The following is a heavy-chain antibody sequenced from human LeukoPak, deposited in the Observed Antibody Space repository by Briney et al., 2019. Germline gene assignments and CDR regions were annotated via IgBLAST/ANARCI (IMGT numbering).Heavy chain of an antibody. CDR3: AVFGVVSYDAFDI. V-gene: IGHV3-21*01. Sequence: KAGGSLRLSCAASGFTFSSYSMNWVRQAPGKGLEWVSSISSSSSYIYYADSVKGRFTTSRDNAKNSLYLQMNSLRAEDTAVYYCAVFGVVSYDAFDIWGQGTMVTVSS. CDR1: GFTFSSYS. J-gene: IGHJ3*02. D-gene: IGHD3-3*01. CDR2: ISSSSSYI.